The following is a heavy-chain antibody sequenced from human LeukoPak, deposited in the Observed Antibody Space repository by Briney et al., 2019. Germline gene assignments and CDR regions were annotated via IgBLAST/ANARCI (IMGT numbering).Heavy chain of an antibody. CDR1: GFTFSSYA. V-gene: IGHV3-23*01. CDR3: AKGGSSNWNYVSYY. D-gene: IGHD1-7*01. J-gene: IGHJ4*02. CDR2: ISGSGGST. Sequence: GGSLRLSCAASGFTFSSYAMSWVRQAPGKGLEWVPGISGSGGSTYYADSVKGRFTISRDNSKNTLYLQMNSLRAEDTAVYYCAKGGSSNWNYVSYYWGQGTLVTVSS.